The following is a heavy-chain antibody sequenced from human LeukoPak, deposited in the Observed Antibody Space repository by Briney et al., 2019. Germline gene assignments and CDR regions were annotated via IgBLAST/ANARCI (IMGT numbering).Heavy chain of an antibody. J-gene: IGHJ1*01. CDR3: VQNIPGAIEH. D-gene: IGHD1-7*01. V-gene: IGHV4-39*01. CDR2: IYPSGTP. CDR1: SGSISSSSYY. Sequence: PSDTLSLTCTVSSGSISSSSYYWGWIRQPPGKGLECIGNIYPSGTPYYNPSLKSRVTISIDTSKSQFSLRLSSVTAADTAVYYCVQNIPGAIEHWGQGTLVTVSS.